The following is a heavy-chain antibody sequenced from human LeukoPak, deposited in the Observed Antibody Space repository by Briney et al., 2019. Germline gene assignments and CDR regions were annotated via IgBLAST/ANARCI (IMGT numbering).Heavy chain of an antibody. J-gene: IGHJ4*02. CDR1: GGSISSYY. D-gene: IGHD5-12*01. V-gene: IGHV4-4*07. Sequence: SETLSLTCTVSGGSISSYYWSWIRQPAGKGLEWIGRIYTSGSTNYNPSLKSRVTMSVDTSKNQFSLKLSSVTAADTAVYYCARDKVDIVATSRGTFDYWGQGTLVTVSS. CDR3: ARDKVDIVATSRGTFDY. CDR2: IYTSGST.